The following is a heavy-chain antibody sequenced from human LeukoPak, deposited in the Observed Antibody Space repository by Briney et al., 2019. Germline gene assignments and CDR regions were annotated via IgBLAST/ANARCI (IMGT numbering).Heavy chain of an antibody. Sequence: GGSLRLSCAASGFTFDDYGMSWVRQAPGKGLEWVSGINWSGGSTGYADSVEGRFTISRDNAKNSLYLQMNSLRAEDTALYYWARPGGGATNNYDYMDVWGKGTTVTVSS. D-gene: IGHD1-26*01. J-gene: IGHJ6*03. V-gene: IGHV3-20*04. CDR3: ARPGGGATNNYDYMDV. CDR2: INWSGGST. CDR1: GFTFDDYG.